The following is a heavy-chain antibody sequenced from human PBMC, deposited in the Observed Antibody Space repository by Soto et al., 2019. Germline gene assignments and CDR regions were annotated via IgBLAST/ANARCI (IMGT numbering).Heavy chain of an antibody. J-gene: IGHJ6*02. CDR3: ARAGIAAAGTRKPYYYYGMDV. CDR1: GGTFSSYA. V-gene: IGHV1-69*01. D-gene: IGHD6-13*01. CDR2: IIPIFGTA. Sequence: QVQLVQSGAEVKKPGSSVKVSCKASGGTFSSYAISWVRQAPGQGLEWMGGIIPIFGTANYAQKFQGRVTITADESTSTAYMELSSLRSEDTAVYYCARAGIAAAGTRKPYYYYGMDVWGQGTTDTVSS.